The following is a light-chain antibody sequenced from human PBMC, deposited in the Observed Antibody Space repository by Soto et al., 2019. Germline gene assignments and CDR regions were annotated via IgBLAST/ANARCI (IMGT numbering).Light chain of an antibody. CDR3: SSYTSSTTGV. J-gene: IGLJ1*01. CDR1: SSYVGVYNY. CDR2: EVS. Sequence: SVLSPACAVSGYTEQSISISSTGTSSYVGVYNYVSWYQQHPGKAPKLMIHEVSNRPSGVSNRFSGSKSGNTASLTISGLQAEYEADYYCSSYTSSTTGVVGPGTKVTVL. V-gene: IGLV2-14*01.